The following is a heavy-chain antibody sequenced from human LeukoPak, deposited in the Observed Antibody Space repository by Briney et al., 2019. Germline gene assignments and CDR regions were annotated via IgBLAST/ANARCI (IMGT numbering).Heavy chain of an antibody. CDR1: GFTFGDYA. D-gene: IGHD2-15*01. J-gene: IGHJ4*02. CDR3: TSHRPYCSGGSCPTGPFDY. V-gene: IGHV3-49*03. Sequence: PGRSLRLSCTASGFTFGDYAMSWFRQAPGKGLEWVGFIRSKAYGGTTEYAASVKGRFTISRDDSKSIAYLQMNSLKTEDTVVYYCTSHRPYCSGGSCPTGPFDYWGQGTLVTVSS. CDR2: IRSKAYGGTT.